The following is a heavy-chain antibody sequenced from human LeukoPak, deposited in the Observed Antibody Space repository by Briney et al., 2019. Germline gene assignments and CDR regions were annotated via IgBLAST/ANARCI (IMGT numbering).Heavy chain of an antibody. V-gene: IGHV3-23*01. D-gene: IGHD1-26*01. J-gene: IGHJ4*02. CDR2: ISGGGGST. Sequence: GGSLRLSCAASGFTFDDYGMSWVRQAPGKGLEWVSAISGGGGSTYYADSVKGRFTISRDNSKNTLYLQMNSLRAEDTAVYYCAKYSGSYSAIYYFDYWGQGTLVTVSS. CDR1: GFTFDDYG. CDR3: AKYSGSYSAIYYFDY.